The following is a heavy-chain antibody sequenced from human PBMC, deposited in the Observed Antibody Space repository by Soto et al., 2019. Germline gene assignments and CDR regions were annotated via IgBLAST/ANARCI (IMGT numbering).Heavy chain of an antibody. CDR1: GYTFTIYV. V-gene: IGHV1-18*01. D-gene: IGHD6-13*01. CDR2: ISAYNGNT. CDR3: ARDQPYSSSWYPPYYYYYSGMDV. Sequence: SVKLARKASGYTFTIYVISWVRQAPGQGLEWMGWISAYNGNTNYAQKLQGRVTMATDTSTSTAYMELRSLRSDDTAVYYCARDQPYSSSWYPPYYYYYSGMDVWGQGTTVTVSS. J-gene: IGHJ6*02.